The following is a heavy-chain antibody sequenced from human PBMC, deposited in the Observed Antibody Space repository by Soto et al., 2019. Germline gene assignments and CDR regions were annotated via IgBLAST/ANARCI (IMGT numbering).Heavy chain of an antibody. J-gene: IGHJ4*02. CDR2: IYYSGST. D-gene: IGHD1-20*01. V-gene: IGHV4-39*01. CDR3: ARLTRRSDFPEPRKYYFDY. Sequence: PSETLSLTCAVSGGSISSSSYYWGWIRQPPGKGLEWIGSIYYSGSTYYNPSLKSRVTISVDTSKNQFSLKLSSVTAADTAVYYCARLTRRSDFPEPRKYYFDYWGQGTLVTVSS. CDR1: GGSISSSSYY.